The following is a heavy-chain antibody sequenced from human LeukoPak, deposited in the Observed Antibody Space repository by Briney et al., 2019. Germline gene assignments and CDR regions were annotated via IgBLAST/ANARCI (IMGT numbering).Heavy chain of an antibody. CDR2: IQYDGRNI. D-gene: IGHD2-21*01. J-gene: IGHJ3*02. CDR1: GFSFNTYG. Sequence: PGGSLRLSCAASGFSFNTYGMHWVRQALGKGLDWVASIQYDGRNIYYADSVKGRFTISRDNSRDTLYLQMNSLRAEDTAVYYCARTVLFMRGSDAFDIWGQGTMVTVSS. V-gene: IGHV3-33*05. CDR3: ARTVLFMRGSDAFDI.